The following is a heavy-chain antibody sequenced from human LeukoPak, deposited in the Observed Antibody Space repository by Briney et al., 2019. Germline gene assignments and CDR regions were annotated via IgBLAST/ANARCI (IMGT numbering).Heavy chain of an antibody. J-gene: IGHJ4*02. V-gene: IGHV3-30*09. D-gene: IGHD1-20*01. CDR1: GFTFSTYA. CDR3: VPLNWNPPGDFDR. CDR2: ISYDGNTK. Sequence: GGSLRLSCAASGFTFSTYAMNWVRQAPGKGLEWVAVISYDGNTKYYADSVKGRFAISKDNAKNSLYLQMNSLRVEDTAVYYCVPLNWNPPGDFDRWGQGTLVTVSS.